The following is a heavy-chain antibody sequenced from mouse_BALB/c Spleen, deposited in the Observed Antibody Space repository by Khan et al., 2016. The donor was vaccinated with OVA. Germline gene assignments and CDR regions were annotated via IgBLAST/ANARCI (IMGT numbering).Heavy chain of an antibody. J-gene: IGHJ4*01. CDR2: IDPPNGYT. CDR1: GLKIKDTY. CDR3: ASSFILYAMEY. V-gene: IGHV14-3*02. Sequence: VQLQQSGAELVKSGATVKLSCTASGLKIKDTYMHWLKQWPEQGLEWIGRIDPPNGYTNYHPKFQGKATLTADTSSNTAYLQLSSLTSADTAVSYWASSFILYAMEYWGQGTSVTGSS. D-gene: IGHD1-2*01.